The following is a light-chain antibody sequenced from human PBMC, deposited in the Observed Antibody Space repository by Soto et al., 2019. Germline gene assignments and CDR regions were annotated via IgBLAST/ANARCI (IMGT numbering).Light chain of an antibody. CDR2: AAS. CDR3: QQDPLT. V-gene: IGKV1-9*01. CDR1: QGISSY. Sequence: DIQLTQSPSFLSASVGDRVTITCRASQGISSYLAWYQQKPGKAPKLLIYAASTLQSGVPSRFSGSGSGTEFTLTISSLQPEDFATYYCQQDPLTFGGGTKVDIK. J-gene: IGKJ4*01.